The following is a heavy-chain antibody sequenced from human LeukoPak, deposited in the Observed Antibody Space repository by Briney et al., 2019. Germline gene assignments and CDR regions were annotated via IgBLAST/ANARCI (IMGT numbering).Heavy chain of an antibody. Sequence: SETLSLTCTVSGGSISSYYWSWIRHPAGKGLEWIGRIYTSGSTNYNPSLKSRVTMSVDTSKNQFSLKLSSVTAADTAVYYCARAMPGYCTNGVCYRGGYYFDYWGQGTLVTVSS. CDR3: ARAMPGYCTNGVCYRGGYYFDY. V-gene: IGHV4-4*07. CDR1: GGSISSYY. D-gene: IGHD2-8*01. CDR2: IYTSGST. J-gene: IGHJ4*02.